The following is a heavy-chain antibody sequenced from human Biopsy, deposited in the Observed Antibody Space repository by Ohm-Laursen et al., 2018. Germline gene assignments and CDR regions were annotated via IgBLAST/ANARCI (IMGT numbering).Heavy chain of an antibody. CDR3: ARGDYFDSNGYFWFDS. CDR2: IFNSANT. CDR1: GGSISSGGSY. Sequence: TLSLTWTVSGGSISSGGSYWSWIRQRPGKGLEWIGYIFNSANTYYNPSLKNLITISGDTPKNQFSLKLNSVTAADTAVYYCARGDYFDSNGYFWFDSWGQGTLVTVSS. V-gene: IGHV4-31*01. J-gene: IGHJ5*01. D-gene: IGHD3-22*01.